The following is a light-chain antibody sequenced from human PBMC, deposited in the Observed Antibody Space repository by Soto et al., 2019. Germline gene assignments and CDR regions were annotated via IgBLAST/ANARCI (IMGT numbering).Light chain of an antibody. CDR3: LSYDSSLSGWV. V-gene: IGLV1-40*01. CDR2: GNN. Sequence: QSVLTQPPSVSGAPGQRATFSCTGSNSNIGAGSDVHWYQHLPGRAPKLLIYGNNNRPSGVSDRFSAFKSGTSASLAITGLQAEDEADYYCLSYDSSLSGWVFGGGTKLTVL. J-gene: IGLJ3*02. CDR1: NSNIGAGSD.